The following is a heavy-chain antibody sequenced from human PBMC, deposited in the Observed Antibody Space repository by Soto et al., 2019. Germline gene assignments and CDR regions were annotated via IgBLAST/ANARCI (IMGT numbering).Heavy chain of an antibody. V-gene: IGHV5-10-1*01. CDR2: IDPSDSYT. Sequence: GEGRKISCEGSGYSFTSYWIGWVRQMPGKGLEWMGRIDPSDSYTNYSPSFQGHVTISADKSISTAYLQWSSLKASDTAMYYCARLAMVRVQITYGMDVWGQRNKVSVSS. CDR1: GYSFTSYW. CDR3: ARLAMVRVQITYGMDV. J-gene: IGHJ6*02. D-gene: IGHD3-10*01.